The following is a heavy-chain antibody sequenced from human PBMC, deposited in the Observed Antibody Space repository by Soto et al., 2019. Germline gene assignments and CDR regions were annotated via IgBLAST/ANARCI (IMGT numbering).Heavy chain of an antibody. CDR3: ARGGVSTRTFDY. CDR2: IYPSDSDT. V-gene: IGHV5-51*01. CDR1: GYNFAGYW. D-gene: IGHD3-3*01. Sequence: PGESLKISCKGSGYNFAGYWIAWVRQMPGKGLELMGIIYPSDSDTRYRPSFQGQVTISADKSISSAYLRWSSLRASDTAMYYCARGGVSTRTFDYWGQGTPVTV. J-gene: IGHJ4*02.